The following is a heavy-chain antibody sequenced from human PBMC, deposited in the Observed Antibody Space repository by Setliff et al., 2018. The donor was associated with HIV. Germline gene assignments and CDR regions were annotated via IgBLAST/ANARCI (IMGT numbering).Heavy chain of an antibody. CDR1: GFNVEKSG. V-gene: IGHV3-NL1*01. D-gene: IGHD2-15*01. CDR2: ISGSNSRT. J-gene: IGHJ6*03. Sequence: GGSLRLSCEASGFNVEKSGMHWIRQAPGKGLEWVSGISGSNSRTDYVDSVKGRFTISRDKSKNTLYLQLNSLRAEDTAVYYCAKHECSGGCYYYMDVWGKGIMVTVSS. CDR3: AKHECSGGCYYYMDV.